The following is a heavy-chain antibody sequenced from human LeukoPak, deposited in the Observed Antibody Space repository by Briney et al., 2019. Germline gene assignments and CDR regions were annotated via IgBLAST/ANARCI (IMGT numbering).Heavy chain of an antibody. Sequence: GGSLRLSCAASGFTFSTYAMHWVRQAPGKGLEWVAVIWYDGSNKYYADSVKGRFTISRDNSKNTLYLQMNSLRAEDTAVYYCARGASSPFDYWGQGTLVTVSS. CDR1: GFTFSTYA. D-gene: IGHD2-2*01. CDR3: ARGASSPFDY. V-gene: IGHV3-33*08. CDR2: IWYDGSNK. J-gene: IGHJ4*02.